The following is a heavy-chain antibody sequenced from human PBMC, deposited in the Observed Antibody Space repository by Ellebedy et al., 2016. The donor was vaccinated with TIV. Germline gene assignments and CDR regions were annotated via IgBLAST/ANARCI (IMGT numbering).Heavy chain of an antibody. D-gene: IGHD4-11*01. J-gene: IGHJ4*02. CDR1: SVSISSGAYY. V-gene: IGHV4-31*03. CDR2: INYRGSA. Sequence: MPSETLSLTCTVSSVSISSGAYYWSWIRQFSGKGLEWIGYINYRGSASYNPSLRSRDTISIDTSNNEFFLNLTSATAADTARYYCVREGAYSNSFDFWGQGTLVTVSS. CDR3: VREGAYSNSFDF.